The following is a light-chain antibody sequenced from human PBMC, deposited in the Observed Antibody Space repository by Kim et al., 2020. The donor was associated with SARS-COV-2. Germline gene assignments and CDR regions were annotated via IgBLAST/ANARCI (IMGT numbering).Light chain of an antibody. V-gene: IGLV4-69*01. J-gene: IGLJ2*01. Sequence: ASVSLGCTLSSGHDSYAVAWHQQQPEKGPRYLMKLNSDGSHTKGDGVPDRFSGSSSGTERYLTISSLQFEDEADYFCQTSGTGILIFGGGTQLTVL. CDR2: LNSDGSH. CDR1: SGHDSYA. CDR3: QTSGTGILI.